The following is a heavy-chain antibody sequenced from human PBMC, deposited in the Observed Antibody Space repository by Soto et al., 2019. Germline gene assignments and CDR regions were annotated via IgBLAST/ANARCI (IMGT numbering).Heavy chain of an antibody. J-gene: IGHJ4*02. CDR2: ISYEGSTE. V-gene: IGHV3-30-3*01. CDR3: ARDDCISASCYPLF. D-gene: IGHD2-2*01. CDR1: GFTFTDYA. Sequence: QVQLVESGGGVVQPVRSLRLSCASSGFTFTDYAMHWVRQAPGKGLEWVAVISYEGSTEYYADSVKGRFTISRDDSKNTLCLQMNSLRAEDTAVYYCARDDCISASCYPLFWGQGTLVTVSS.